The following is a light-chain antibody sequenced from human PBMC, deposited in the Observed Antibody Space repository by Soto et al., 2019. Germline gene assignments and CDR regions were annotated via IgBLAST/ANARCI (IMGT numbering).Light chain of an antibody. Sequence: DIQMTQSPSSLSASVGDRVTITCRASQSIGKSLNWYQQKSGKAPKLLVSAASSLQGGVPSRVRGSGSGTDFTLTISSLQPEDCATYYCQQSYTTPYTFGQGTKLQIK. J-gene: IGKJ2*01. CDR3: QQSYTTPYT. CDR2: AAS. CDR1: QSIGKS. V-gene: IGKV1-39*01.